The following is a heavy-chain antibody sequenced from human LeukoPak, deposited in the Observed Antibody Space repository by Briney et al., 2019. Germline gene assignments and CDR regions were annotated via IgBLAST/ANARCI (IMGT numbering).Heavy chain of an antibody. CDR1: GGSFSGYY. CDR2: INHSGST. D-gene: IGHD3-9*01. J-gene: IGHJ5*02. CDR3: ARHSENDYDILTGYYSSNWFDP. Sequence: SETLSLTCAVYGGSFSGYYWSWIRQPPGKGLEWIGEINHSGSTNYNPSLKSRVTISVDTSKNQFSLKLSSVTAADTAVYYCARHSENDYDILTGYYSSNWFDPWGQGTLVTVSS. V-gene: IGHV4-34*01.